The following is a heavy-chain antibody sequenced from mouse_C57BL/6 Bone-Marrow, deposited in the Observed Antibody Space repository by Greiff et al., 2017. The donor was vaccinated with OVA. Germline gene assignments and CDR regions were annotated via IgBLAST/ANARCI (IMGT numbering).Heavy chain of an antibody. CDR1: GFTFSSYA. D-gene: IGHD2-1*01. J-gene: IGHJ3*01. CDR2: ISDGGSYT. V-gene: IGHV5-4*01. CDR3: ASRNSD. Sequence: EVQGVESGGGLVKPGWSLKLSCAASGFTFSSYAMSWVRQTPEKRLEWVATISDGGSYTYYPDNVKGRFTISRDNAKNNLYLQMSHLKSEDTAMYYFASRNSDWGQGTLVTVDA.